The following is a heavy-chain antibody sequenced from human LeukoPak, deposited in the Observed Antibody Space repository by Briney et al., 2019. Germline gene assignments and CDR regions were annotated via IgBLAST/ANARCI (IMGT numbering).Heavy chain of an antibody. V-gene: IGHV3-23*01. D-gene: IGHD6-19*01. CDR3: AKELSGGWSYYY. Sequence: GGSLRLSCAASGFTFSSYAMSWVRQAPGEGLEWVSGLSDSGGNTIYADSVKGRFTISRDNSKNTMFLQMNSLRAEDTAVYYCAKELSGGWSYYYWGQGTLVTVSS. J-gene: IGHJ4*02. CDR1: GFTFSSYA. CDR2: LSDSGGNT.